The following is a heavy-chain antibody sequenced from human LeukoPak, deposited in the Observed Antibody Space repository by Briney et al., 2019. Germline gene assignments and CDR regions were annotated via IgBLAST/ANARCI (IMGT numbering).Heavy chain of an antibody. CDR2: INPNSGGT. CDR1: GYTFTGYY. J-gene: IGHJ6*02. Sequence: ASVKVSCKASGYTFTGYYMHWVRQAPGQGLEWMGWINPNSGGTNYAQKFQGRVTMTRDTSISTAYMELSRLRSDDTAVYYCARDILTGYYHYYYYGMDVWGQGTTVTVSS. D-gene: IGHD3-9*01. CDR3: ARDILTGYYHYYYYGMDV. V-gene: IGHV1-2*02.